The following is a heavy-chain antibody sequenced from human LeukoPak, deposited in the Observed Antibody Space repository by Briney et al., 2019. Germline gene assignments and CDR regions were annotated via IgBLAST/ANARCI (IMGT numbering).Heavy chain of an antibody. CDR1: GFTFSSYL. D-gene: IGHD3-22*01. CDR3: ARARYDSSGYFGY. Sequence: PGGSLRLSRAASGFTFSSYLMSWVRQAPGKGLEWVANIKQDGSEKYYVDSVKGRFTISRDNAKNSLYLQMNSLRAEDTAVYYCARARYDSSGYFGYWGQGTLVTVSS. V-gene: IGHV3-7*01. CDR2: IKQDGSEK. J-gene: IGHJ4*02.